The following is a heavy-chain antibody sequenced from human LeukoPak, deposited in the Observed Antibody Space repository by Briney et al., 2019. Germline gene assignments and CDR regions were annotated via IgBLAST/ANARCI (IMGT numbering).Heavy chain of an antibody. D-gene: IGHD4-17*01. CDR2: ISGDGSTP. CDR1: GSTFSNYW. J-gene: IGHJ4*02. Sequence: PGGSLRLSCAASGSTFSNYWMHWVRQAPGKGLVWVSRISGDGSTPRYADSVKGRFTISRDNAKNTLYLQMNSLRVEDTAVYYCTKEFYGDYLWGQGTLVTVSS. CDR3: TKEFYGDYL. V-gene: IGHV3-74*01.